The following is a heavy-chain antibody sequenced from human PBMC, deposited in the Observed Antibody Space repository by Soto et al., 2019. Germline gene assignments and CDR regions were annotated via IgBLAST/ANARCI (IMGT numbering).Heavy chain of an antibody. CDR3: ARGVAGSGFDL. CDR1: GDSVSSNTAA. CDR2: TYYRSNWRH. V-gene: IGHV6-1*01. J-gene: IGHJ4*02. Sequence: PWQTLSLTCAISGDSVSSNTAAWNWIRSSPSRGLEWLGRTYYRSNWRHDYAVSVKSRITVNPDTSKNHFSLQLNSVTPDDTAVYYCARGVAGSGFDLWGQGTLDTVSS. D-gene: IGHD6-19*01.